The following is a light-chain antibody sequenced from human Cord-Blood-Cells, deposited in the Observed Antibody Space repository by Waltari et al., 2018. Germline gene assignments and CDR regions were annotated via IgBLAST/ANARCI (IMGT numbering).Light chain of an antibody. CDR2: SNN. Sequence: QSVLTQPPSASGTPGPRVTISCSGSSSNIGSNPLNWYQQLPGTAPKLLIYSNNRRPSGVPDRLSGSKSGTSASLAISGLQSADEADYYCAAWDDSLNGWVFGGGTKLTVL. J-gene: IGLJ3*02. CDR3: AAWDDSLNGWV. CDR1: SSNIGSNP. V-gene: IGLV1-44*01.